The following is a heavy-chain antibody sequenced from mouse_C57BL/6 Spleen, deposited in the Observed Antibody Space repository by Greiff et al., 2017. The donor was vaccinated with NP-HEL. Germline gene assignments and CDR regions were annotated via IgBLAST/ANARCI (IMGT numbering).Heavy chain of an antibody. CDR1: GYTFTDYN. J-gene: IGHJ3*01. CDR2: INPNNGGT. Sequence: EVQLQQSGPELVKPGASVKMSCKASGYTFTDYNMHWVKQSHGKSLEWIGYINPNNGGTSYNQKFKGKATLTVNKSSSTAYMELRSLTSEDSAVYYCARRDYYGSSYAWFAYWGQGTLVTVSA. CDR3: ARRDYYGSSYAWFAY. V-gene: IGHV1-22*01. D-gene: IGHD1-1*01.